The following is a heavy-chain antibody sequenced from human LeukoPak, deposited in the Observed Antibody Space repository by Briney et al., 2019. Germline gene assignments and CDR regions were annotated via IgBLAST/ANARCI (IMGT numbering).Heavy chain of an antibody. CDR2: IYSGGST. V-gene: IGHV3-53*01. D-gene: IGHD1-26*01. CDR1: GFTVSRNY. J-gene: IGHJ3*02. Sequence: GGSLRLSCAATGFTVSRNYMSWVRQAPGKGLEWVSEIYSGGSTYYAASVKGRFSISRDYSKNTVYLQMNSLRVEDTAVYYCARELREHGVFDIWGQGIMVTVSS. CDR3: ARELREHGVFDI.